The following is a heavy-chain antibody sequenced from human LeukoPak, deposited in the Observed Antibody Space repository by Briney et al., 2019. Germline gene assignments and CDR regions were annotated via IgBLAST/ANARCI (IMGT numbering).Heavy chain of an antibody. CDR2: IYHSGST. CDR1: GGSISSSNW. J-gene: IGHJ4*02. V-gene: IGHV4-4*02. D-gene: IGHD3-3*01. CDR3: ARDRRGYDFWSGYYTRGHFDY. Sequence: PSGTLSLTCAVSGGSISSSNWWSWVRQPPGKGLEWIGEIYHSGSTNYNPSLKSRVTISVDKSKNQFSLKLSSVTAADTAVYYCARDRRGYDFWSGYYTRGHFDYWGQGTLVTVSS.